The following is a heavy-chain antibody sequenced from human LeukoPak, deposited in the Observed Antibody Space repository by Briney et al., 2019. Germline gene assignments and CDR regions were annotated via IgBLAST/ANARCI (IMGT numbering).Heavy chain of an antibody. V-gene: IGHV3-23*01. Sequence: PGGSLRLSCAASAFTFSTYGMSWVRQAPGKGLEWVSAISGSGGSKYYADSAKGRFTISRDNSKHTLYLQMNSLGAEDTAVYFCARDGCATCYHWDAFDIWGQGTMVTVSS. J-gene: IGHJ3*02. CDR3: ARDGCATCYHWDAFDI. CDR2: ISGSGGSK. CDR1: AFTFSTYG. D-gene: IGHD2-2*01.